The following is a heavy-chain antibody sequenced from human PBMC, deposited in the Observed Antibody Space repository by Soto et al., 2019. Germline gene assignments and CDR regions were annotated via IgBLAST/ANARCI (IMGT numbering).Heavy chain of an antibody. D-gene: IGHD4-17*01. J-gene: IGHJ3*02. Sequence: SVKVSCKASGGTFSSYAISWVLQAPGQGLEWMGGIIPIFGTANYAQKFQGRVTITADESTSTAYMELSSLRSEDTAVYYCARPAAVNYGDYAAAFDIWGQGTTVTVSS. CDR3: ARPAAVNYGDYAAAFDI. V-gene: IGHV1-69*13. CDR1: GGTFSSYA. CDR2: IIPIFGTA.